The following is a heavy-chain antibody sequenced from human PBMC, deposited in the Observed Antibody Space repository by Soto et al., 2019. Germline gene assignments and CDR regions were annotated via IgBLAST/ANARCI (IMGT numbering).Heavy chain of an antibody. D-gene: IGHD3-3*01. J-gene: IGHJ6*02. Sequence: QVQLQESGPGLVKPSETLSLTCTVSGGSIGSYYLNWIRQPPGKGLEWIGYIYYSGSTNYNPSLKSRVTISVDTSKNQFSLKLSSVTAADTAVYYCARDGGFYYGMDVWGQGTTVTVSS. V-gene: IGHV4-59*01. CDR1: GGSIGSYY. CDR2: IYYSGST. CDR3: ARDGGFYYGMDV.